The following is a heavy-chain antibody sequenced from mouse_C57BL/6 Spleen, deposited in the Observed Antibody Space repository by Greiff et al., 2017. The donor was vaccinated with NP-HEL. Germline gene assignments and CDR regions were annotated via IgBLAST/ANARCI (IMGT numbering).Heavy chain of an antibody. Sequence: VQLQQSGAELVKPGASVKLSCTASGFNIKDYYMHWVKQRPEQGLEWIGRIDPEDGETKYAPKFQGKATITADTSSNTAYLQLSSLTSEDTAVYYCAYCYGSSYWYFDVWGTGTTVTVSS. J-gene: IGHJ1*03. CDR1: GFNIKDYY. D-gene: IGHD1-1*01. CDR2: IDPEDGET. V-gene: IGHV14-2*01. CDR3: AYCYGSSYWYFDV.